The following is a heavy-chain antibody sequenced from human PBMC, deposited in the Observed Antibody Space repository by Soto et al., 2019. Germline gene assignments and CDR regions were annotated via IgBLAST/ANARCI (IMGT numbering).Heavy chain of an antibody. CDR1: GFTFSNAW. J-gene: IGHJ4*02. V-gene: IGHV3-15*07. CDR3: TTEFRGAAAGPYFDY. Sequence: GGSLRLSCAASGFTFSNAWMNWVRQAPGKGLEWVGRIKSKTDGGTTDYAAPVKGRFTISRDDSKNTLYLQMNSLKTEDTAVYYCTTEFRGAAAGPYFDYWGQGTLVTVSS. CDR2: IKSKTDGGTT. D-gene: IGHD6-13*01.